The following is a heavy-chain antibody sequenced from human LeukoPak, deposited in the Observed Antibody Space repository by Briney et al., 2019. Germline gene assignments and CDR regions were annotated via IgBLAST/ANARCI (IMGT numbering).Heavy chain of an antibody. J-gene: IGHJ4*02. D-gene: IGHD4-11*01. CDR1: GGSFSGYY. CDR3: AKDWYYSNHLKGVLFDY. Sequence: SETLSLTCAVYGGSFSGYYWSWIRQPRGKGLEWMGEINHSGSTNYNPSLKSRVTISVDTSKNQFSLKLSSVTAADTAVYYCAKDWYYSNHLKGVLFDYWGQGTLVTVSS. V-gene: IGHV4-34*01. CDR2: INHSGST.